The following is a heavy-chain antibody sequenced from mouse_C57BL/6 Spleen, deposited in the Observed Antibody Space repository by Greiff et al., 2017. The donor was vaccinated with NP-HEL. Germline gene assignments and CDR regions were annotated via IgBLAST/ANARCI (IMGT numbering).Heavy chain of an antibody. D-gene: IGHD1-1*01. Sequence: QVQLQQPGTELVKPGASVKLSCKASGYTFTSYWMHWVKQRPGQGLEWIGNINPSNGGTNYNEKFKSKATLTVDKSSSTAYMQLSSLTSEDSAVYDCARRDITTVVEWYFDVWGTGTTVTVSS. J-gene: IGHJ1*03. CDR1: GYTFTSYW. V-gene: IGHV1-53*01. CDR2: INPSNGGT. CDR3: ARRDITTVVEWYFDV.